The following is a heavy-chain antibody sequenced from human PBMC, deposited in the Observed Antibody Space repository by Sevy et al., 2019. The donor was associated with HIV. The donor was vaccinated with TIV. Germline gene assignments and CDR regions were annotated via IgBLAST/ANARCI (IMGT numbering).Heavy chain of an antibody. CDR1: GFTFDDYG. V-gene: IGHV3-20*04. CDR3: ARSLGYCTNGVCSHSDA. CDR2: INWNGGST. J-gene: IGHJ5*02. D-gene: IGHD2-8*01. Sequence: GGSLRLSCAASGFTFDDYGMTWVRQAPGKGLEWVSGINWNGGSTGYADSVKGRFTMSRDNAKNFQYLQMKSLRAEDTALYYCARSLGYCTNGVCSHSDAWGQGTLVTVSS.